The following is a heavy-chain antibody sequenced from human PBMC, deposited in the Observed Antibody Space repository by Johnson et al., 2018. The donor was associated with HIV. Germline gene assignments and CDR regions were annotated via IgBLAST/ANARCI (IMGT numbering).Heavy chain of an antibody. V-gene: IGHV3-20*04. J-gene: IGHJ3*02. D-gene: IGHD2-21*02. CDR3: GRGEEAYCGGDCYSGAFDI. CDR2: INWSGGIT. CDR1: GFTFADYG. Sequence: VQLVESGGGVVRPGGSLRLSCAASGFTFADYGMSWVRQAPGKGLEWVSGINWSGGITAYADSVQGRFPISRDNAKNSLYLQMNSLRAEDTALYYCGRGEEAYCGGDCYSGAFDIWGHGTMVTVSS.